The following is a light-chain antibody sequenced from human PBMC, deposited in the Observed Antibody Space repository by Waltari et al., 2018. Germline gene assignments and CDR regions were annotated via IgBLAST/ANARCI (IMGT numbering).Light chain of an antibody. V-gene: IGLV1-44*01. CDR2: NYR. J-gene: IGLJ2*01. Sequence: QSVPTQPPSVSGPPGPRGTISCSGISSNIECNSLNWYQQVPGKAPKLLIYNYRQRPSGVSDRFSGTKSDSSASLAISGLRSEDEAHYYCATWDANLNGVVFGGGTKLTVL. CDR3: ATWDANLNGVV. CDR1: SSNIECNS.